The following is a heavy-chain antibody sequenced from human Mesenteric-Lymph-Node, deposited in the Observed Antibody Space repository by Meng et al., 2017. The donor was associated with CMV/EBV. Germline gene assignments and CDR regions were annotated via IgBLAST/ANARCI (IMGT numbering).Heavy chain of an antibody. CDR2: IYYSGST. D-gene: IGHD5-24*01. CDR3: ARFRDGYNDY. J-gene: IGHJ4*02. Sequence: SETLSLTCTVSGGSISSGDYYWSWICQPPGKGLEWIGYIYYSGSTYYNPSLKSRVTISVDTSKNQFSLKLSSVTAADTAVYYCARFRDGYNDYWGQGTLVTVSS. CDR1: GGSISSGDYY. V-gene: IGHV4-30-4*08.